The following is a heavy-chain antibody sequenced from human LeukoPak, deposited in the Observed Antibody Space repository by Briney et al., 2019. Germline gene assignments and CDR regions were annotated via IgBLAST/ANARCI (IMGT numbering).Heavy chain of an antibody. CDR2: ISVSGGNT. CDR1: GFTFSSYA. V-gene: IGHV3-23*01. Sequence: GGSLTLSCAASGFTFSSYAMSWARQAPGKGLEWVSSISVSGGNTYYADSVECRFTSSRDNSQTKLYLQMNSLRAEDTAVYYCASMGLLVVVPAATTGGGAFDIWGQGTMVTVSS. J-gene: IGHJ3*02. CDR3: ASMGLLVVVPAATTGGGAFDI. D-gene: IGHD2-2*01.